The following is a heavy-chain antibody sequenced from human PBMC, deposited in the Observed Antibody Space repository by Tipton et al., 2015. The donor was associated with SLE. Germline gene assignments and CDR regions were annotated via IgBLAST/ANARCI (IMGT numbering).Heavy chain of an antibody. CDR1: GGSFSGYY. CDR2: INHSGST. CDR3: ARGYYGSGKHDL. Sequence: TMSLTCAVYGGSFSGYYWSWIRQTPGKGLEWIGEINHSGSTNYNPSLKSRVTISVDTSKNQFSLKLSSVTAADTAVYYCARGYYGSGKHDLWGRGTLVTVSS. D-gene: IGHD3-10*01. V-gene: IGHV4-34*01. J-gene: IGHJ2*01.